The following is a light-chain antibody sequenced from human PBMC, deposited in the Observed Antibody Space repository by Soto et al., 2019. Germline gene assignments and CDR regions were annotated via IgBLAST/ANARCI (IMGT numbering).Light chain of an antibody. V-gene: IGKV1-39*01. J-gene: IGKJ4*01. CDR3: QQANSFPLT. CDR1: QSISRN. CDR2: AAS. Sequence: DIQMTQSPSSLSASVGDRVTITCRASQSISRNLNWYQQKPGKAPKLLIYAASSVQSGVPSRFSGSGSGTDFTLTISSLQPEDFATYYCQQANSFPLTFGGGTKVEIK.